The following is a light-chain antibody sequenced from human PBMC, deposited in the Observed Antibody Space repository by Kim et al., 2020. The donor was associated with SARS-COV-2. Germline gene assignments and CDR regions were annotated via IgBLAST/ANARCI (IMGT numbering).Light chain of an antibody. CDR1: QSLNNW. Sequence: GDRVTISCRASQSLNNWLAWYQQKPGKAPRLLIYDASSLESGVPSRFSGSGSGTEFTLTINSLQPDDFATYYCQQYNSYSQTFGQGTKVDIK. V-gene: IGKV1-5*01. CDR3: QQYNSYSQT. CDR2: DAS. J-gene: IGKJ1*01.